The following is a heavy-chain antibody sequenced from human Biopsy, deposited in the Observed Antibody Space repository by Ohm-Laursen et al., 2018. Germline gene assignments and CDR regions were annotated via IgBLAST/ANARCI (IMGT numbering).Heavy chain of an antibody. CDR3: ARDGEAKYCKHGVCPSDF. CDR2: ISASGNHI. V-gene: IGHV3-21*01. J-gene: IGHJ4*02. CDR1: GFTFSGFS. D-gene: IGHD2-8*01. Sequence: SLRLSCAASGFTFSGFSMNWVRQAPVKGLEWVSSISASGNHIYYTDSVKGRFTVSRDNGKNSVYLQMNSLRVEDTAVYYCARDGEAKYCKHGVCPSDFWGQGTLVTVSS.